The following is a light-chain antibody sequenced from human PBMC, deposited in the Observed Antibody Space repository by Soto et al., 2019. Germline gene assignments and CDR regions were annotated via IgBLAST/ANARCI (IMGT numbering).Light chain of an antibody. CDR1: SGDVGGYNS. J-gene: IGLJ1*01. Sequence: QSALTQPPSASGSPGQSVTISCTGTSGDVGGYNSVSWYQQHPGKAPKLMIYAVNKRPSGVPDRFSGSKSDNTASLTVSGLQAEDEADYYCSSYAGSTYFFGTGTKVTV. V-gene: IGLV2-8*01. CDR3: SSYAGSTYF. CDR2: AVN.